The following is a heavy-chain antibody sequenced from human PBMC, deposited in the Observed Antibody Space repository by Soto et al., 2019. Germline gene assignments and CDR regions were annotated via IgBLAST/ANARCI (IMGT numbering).Heavy chain of an antibody. J-gene: IGHJ6*02. CDR2: IIPSFGTA. V-gene: IGHV1-69*01. D-gene: IGHD1-1*01. CDR1: GGTFSSYA. CDR3: AILLYYGGNWGSWYKKYYYYYAMDV. Sequence: QVQLVQSGAEVKKPGSSVKVSCKASGGTFSSYAISWVRQAPGQGLEWMGGIIPSFGTANYAQKFQGRVTINAADSTSTADMALSSLIFEDTAVYYYAILLYYGGNWGSWYKKYYYYYAMDVWGQGTTVTVSS.